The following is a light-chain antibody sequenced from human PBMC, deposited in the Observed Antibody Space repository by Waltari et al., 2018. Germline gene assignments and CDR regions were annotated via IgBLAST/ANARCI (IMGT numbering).Light chain of an antibody. Sequence: DIQMTQSPSSLSASVGDRVTITCQASHDNNNYLNWYQQKPGKAPNLLIYDASNLETGVPSMFSGSGSGTDFTFTISSLQPEDLATYYCQHYDHLLWGTFGGGTKVEIK. V-gene: IGKV1-33*01. CDR1: HDNNNY. J-gene: IGKJ4*01. CDR2: DAS. CDR3: QHYDHLLWGT.